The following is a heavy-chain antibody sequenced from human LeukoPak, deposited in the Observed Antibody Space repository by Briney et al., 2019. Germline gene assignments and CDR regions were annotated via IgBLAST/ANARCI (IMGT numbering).Heavy chain of an antibody. CDR2: ISYDESNK. J-gene: IGHJ4*02. CDR1: GFTFSSYA. Sequence: PPGGSLRLSCAASGFTFSSYAMHWVRQAPGKGLEWAAVISYDESNKYYAGSVKGRFIISRDNAKNSLYLQMNTLRADDTAVYYCARDGFGTGSNWGQGTLVTVSS. V-gene: IGHV3-30-3*01. CDR3: ARDGFGTGSN. D-gene: IGHD3-16*01.